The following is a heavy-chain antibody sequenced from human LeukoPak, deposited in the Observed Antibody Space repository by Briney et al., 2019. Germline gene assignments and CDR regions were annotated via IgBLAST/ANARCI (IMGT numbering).Heavy chain of an antibody. V-gene: IGHV1-2*02. D-gene: IGHD3-10*01. CDR2: INPNSGGT. CDR1: GGTFSSYA. CDR3: AREYYGSEP. J-gene: IGHJ5*02. Sequence: ASVKVSCKASGGTFSSYAISWVRQAPGQGLEWMGWINPNSGGTNYAQKFQGRVTMTRDTSISTAYMELSRLRSDDTAVYYCAREYYGSEPWGQGTLVTVSS.